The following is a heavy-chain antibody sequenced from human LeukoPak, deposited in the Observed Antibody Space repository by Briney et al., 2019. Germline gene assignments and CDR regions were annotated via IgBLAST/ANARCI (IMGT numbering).Heavy chain of an antibody. D-gene: IGHD2-2*01. CDR3: ATSNTQDRYCSSTSCYYYYYGMDV. CDR1: GGSISSGGSY. V-gene: IGHV4-31*03. Sequence: SETLSLTCTVSGGSISSGGSYWSWIRQHPGKGLEWIGYIYYSGSTYYNPSLKSRVTISVDTSKNQFSLKLSSVTAADTAVYYCATSNTQDRYCSSTSCYYYYYGMDVWGQGTTVTVSS. J-gene: IGHJ6*02. CDR2: IYYSGST.